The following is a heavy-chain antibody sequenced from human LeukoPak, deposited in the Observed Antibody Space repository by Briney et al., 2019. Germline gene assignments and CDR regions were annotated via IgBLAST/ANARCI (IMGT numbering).Heavy chain of an antibody. Sequence: GGSLSLSCAASGFTFSSYAMTWVRQAPGKGLDWVSGISGSGGWTYFADSVKGRFTLSRDNSKNTLYLEMNSLIAEDTALYCCAKDFSVGSGGWYGAFDIWGQGTMVTVSS. V-gene: IGHV3-23*01. D-gene: IGHD6-19*01. J-gene: IGHJ3*02. CDR1: GFTFSSYA. CDR2: ISGSGGWT. CDR3: AKDFSVGSGGWYGAFDI.